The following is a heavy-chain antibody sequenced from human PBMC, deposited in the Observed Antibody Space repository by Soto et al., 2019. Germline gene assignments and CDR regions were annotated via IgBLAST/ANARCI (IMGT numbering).Heavy chain of an antibody. Sequence: QVQLVESGGGVVQPGRSLRLSCAASGFTFSSYGMHWVRQAPGKGLEWVAVISYDGSNKYYADSVKGRFTISRDNSKNTLYLQMNSLRAEDTAVYYCAKGLKKYYDGMDVWGQGTTVTVSS. CDR1: GFTFSSYG. J-gene: IGHJ6*02. CDR2: ISYDGSNK. V-gene: IGHV3-30*18. CDR3: AKGLKKYYDGMDV.